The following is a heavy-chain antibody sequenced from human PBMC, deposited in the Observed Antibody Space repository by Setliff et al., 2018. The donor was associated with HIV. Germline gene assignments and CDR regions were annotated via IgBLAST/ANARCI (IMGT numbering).Heavy chain of an antibody. V-gene: IGHV3-48*01. Sequence: LRLSCAASGFTFSSYSMNWVRQAPGKGLEWVSYISSSSSTIYYADSVKGRFTISRDNAKNSLYLQMNSLRAEDTAVYYCATGELERRRGVSHQTYFDYWGQGTLVTVSS. D-gene: IGHD1-1*01. CDR3: ATGELERRRGVSHQTYFDY. CDR1: GFTFSSYS. CDR2: ISSSSSTI. J-gene: IGHJ4*02.